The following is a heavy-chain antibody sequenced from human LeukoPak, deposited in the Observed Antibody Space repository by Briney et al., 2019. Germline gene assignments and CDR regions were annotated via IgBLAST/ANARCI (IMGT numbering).Heavy chain of an antibody. J-gene: IGHJ3*01. Sequence: GGSLRLSCTSSGFDFNTFAMNWVRQAPGKGLEWVSGISASGSRTYYGGAAKGRFTISRGDSKNMLFLDMNNLRAEDTARYFCARDRSPHYYDSSGYGAFNVWGQGTMVTVSS. CDR2: ISASGSRT. CDR3: ARDRSPHYYDSSGYGAFNV. V-gene: IGHV3-23*01. CDR1: GFDFNTFA. D-gene: IGHD3-22*01.